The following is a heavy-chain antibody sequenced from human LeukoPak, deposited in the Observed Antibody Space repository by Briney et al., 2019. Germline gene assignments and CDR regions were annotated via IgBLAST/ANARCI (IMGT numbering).Heavy chain of an antibody. J-gene: IGHJ3*02. V-gene: IGHV4-61*01. CDR3: ARAGSEGAHDAFDI. D-gene: IGHD1-26*01. CDR2: IYYSGST. Sequence: SETLSLSCTVSGGSVSSGSYYWGWLRQPPGKGLEWIGYIYYSGSTNYNPSLKSRVTISVDTSKNQFSLKLSSVTAADTAVYYCARAGSEGAHDAFDIWGQGTMVTVSS. CDR1: GGSVSSGSYY.